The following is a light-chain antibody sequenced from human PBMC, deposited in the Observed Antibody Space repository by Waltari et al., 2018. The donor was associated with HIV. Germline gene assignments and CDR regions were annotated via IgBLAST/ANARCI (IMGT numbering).Light chain of an antibody. V-gene: IGLV2-11*01. J-gene: IGLJ1*01. CDR2: DVN. CDR1: SSDVGGYNY. CDR3: CSYGGSFFYV. Sequence: QSALTQPRSVSGSPGQSVTISCTGTSSDVGGYNYVPWYQQHPGKAPTLMIYDVNKRPSGVPDRFSGSKSGNTASLTISGLQAEDEADYYCCSYGGSFFYVFGTGTKVTVL.